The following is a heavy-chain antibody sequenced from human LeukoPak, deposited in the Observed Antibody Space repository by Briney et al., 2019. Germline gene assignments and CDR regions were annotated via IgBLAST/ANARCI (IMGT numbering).Heavy chain of an antibody. V-gene: IGHV3-23*01. J-gene: IGHJ4*02. CDR3: ARDLAWGAFDY. CDR1: GFTFSNYG. D-gene: IGHD7-27*01. Sequence: ETGGSLRLSCAASGFTFSNYGMSWVRQAPGKGLEWLSGISPRGGGTYYADSVKGRFTISRDDSKNTLSLQMNSLRVEDTAVYYCARDLAWGAFDYWGQGTLVTVSS. CDR2: ISPRGGGT.